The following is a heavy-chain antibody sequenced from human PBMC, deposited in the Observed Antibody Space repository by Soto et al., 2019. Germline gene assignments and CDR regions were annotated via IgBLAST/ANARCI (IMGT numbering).Heavy chain of an antibody. Sequence: SETLSLTCTVSGGSISSSYWSGIPQPTGMGLEWIGYIYYSGSTNYNPSLKSRVTISVDTSKNQFSLKLSSVTAADTAVYYCAREYYDILTGYRDGGSGAFDIWGQGTMVTVS. CDR3: AREYYDILTGYRDGGSGAFDI. J-gene: IGHJ3*02. D-gene: IGHD3-9*01. V-gene: IGHV4-59*01. CDR2: IYYSGST. CDR1: GGSISSSY.